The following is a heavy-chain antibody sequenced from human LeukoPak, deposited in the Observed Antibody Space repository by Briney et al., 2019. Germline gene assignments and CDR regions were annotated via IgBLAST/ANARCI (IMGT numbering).Heavy chain of an antibody. CDR3: AKGVGEFGFRFDS. CDR2: ISGGGGST. CDR1: GFTFSNYV. J-gene: IGHJ4*02. Sequence: GGSLRLSCAASGFTFSNYVMGWVRQAPGEGLEWVSVISGGGGSTYYADSLKGRFTISRDNSKNTLYLQMNSLTAADTAVYYCAKGVGEFGFRFDSWGQGTLVTVSS. D-gene: IGHD3-16*01. V-gene: IGHV3-23*01.